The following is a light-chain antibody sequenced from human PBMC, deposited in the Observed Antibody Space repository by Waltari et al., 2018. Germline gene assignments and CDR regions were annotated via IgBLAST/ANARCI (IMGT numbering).Light chain of an antibody. CDR1: TSAVGASDY. V-gene: IGLV2-14*03. CDR2: AVT. Sequence: QAALTQPASASGSPGQSSTIPCTATTSAVGASDYVSWFQQHPGTAPQVIIYAVTNRPSGVSNRFSGSKSANTASLTISGLQAEDEADYYCSSQTSDGVVLFGGGTKVTVL. J-gene: IGLJ2*01. CDR3: SSQTSDGVVL.